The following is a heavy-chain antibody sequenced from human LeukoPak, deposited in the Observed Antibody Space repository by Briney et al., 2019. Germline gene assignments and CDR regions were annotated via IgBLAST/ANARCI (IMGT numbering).Heavy chain of an antibody. CDR3: ARAVPTAAGGYYMDV. CDR2: ISTYNGNT. CDR1: GYSLTSYG. Sequence: ASVKVSCKASGYSLTSYGVSWVRPAPGQGLEWLGWISTYNGNTNYAQKLQGRVTMTTDTSTSKVYMELRSLRSDDTAVYYCARAVPTAAGGYYMDVWGKGTTVTVSS. D-gene: IGHD2-2*01. J-gene: IGHJ6*03. V-gene: IGHV1-18*01.